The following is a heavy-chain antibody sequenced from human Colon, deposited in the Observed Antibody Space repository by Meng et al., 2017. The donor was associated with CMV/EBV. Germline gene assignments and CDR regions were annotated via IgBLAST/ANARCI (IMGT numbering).Heavy chain of an antibody. J-gene: IGHJ5*02. Sequence: GSLRLSCEASGFMFSAYEMNWVRQAPGKGLEWISRISDSGTTIYYADSVKGRFTISRDNSKDSLYLQMNSLRVDDTGLYYCLRTPPRIVDVLGAANWLDAWGQGTLVTVSS. D-gene: IGHD3-3*02. CDR3: LRTPPRIVDVLGAANWLDA. V-gene: IGHV3-48*03. CDR2: ISDSGTTI. CDR1: GFMFSAYE.